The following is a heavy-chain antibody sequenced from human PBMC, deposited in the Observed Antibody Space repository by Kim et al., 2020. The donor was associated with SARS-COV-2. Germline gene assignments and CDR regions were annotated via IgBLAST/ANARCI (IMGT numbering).Heavy chain of an antibody. Sequence: GESLKISCKGSGYSFTSYWIGWVRQMPGKGLEWMGIIYPGDSDTRYSPSFQGQVTISADKSISTAYLQWSSLKASDTAMYYCARLTGLGPPYYDSSGSPLLAFDIWGQGTMVTVSS. CDR3: ARLTGLGPPYYDSSGSPLLAFDI. J-gene: IGHJ3*02. CDR2: IYPGDSDT. D-gene: IGHD3-22*01. V-gene: IGHV5-51*01. CDR1: GYSFTSYW.